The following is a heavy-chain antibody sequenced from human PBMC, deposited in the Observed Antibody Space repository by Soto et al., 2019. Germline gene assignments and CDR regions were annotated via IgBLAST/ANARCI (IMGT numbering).Heavy chain of an antibody. V-gene: IGHV6-1*01. D-gene: IGHD3-3*02. CDR2: TYYRSKWYN. Sequence: KQSQTLSLTCAISGDSVSSNSAAWNWIRQSPSRGLEWLGRTYYRSKWYNDYAVSVKSRITINPDTSKNRFSLHLNSVTPEDSAVYYCARDRDDESFYAFDIWGQGTMVTVSS. J-gene: IGHJ3*02. CDR1: GDSVSSNSAA. CDR3: ARDRDDESFYAFDI.